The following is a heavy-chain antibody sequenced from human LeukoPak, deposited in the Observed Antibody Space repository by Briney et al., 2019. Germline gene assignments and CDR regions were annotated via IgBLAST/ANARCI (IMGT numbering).Heavy chain of an antibody. V-gene: IGHV4-59*08. CDR3: ARHLYSSYVDY. J-gene: IGHJ4*02. CDR1: GDSITSYY. D-gene: IGHD6-13*01. CDR2: IYYSGST. Sequence: SETLSLTCSVSGDSITSYYWSWIRQPPGKGLEWIGYIYYSGSTNYNPSLKSRVTISVDTSKNQFSLKLSSVTAADTAVYYCARHLYSSYVDYWGQGTLVTVSS.